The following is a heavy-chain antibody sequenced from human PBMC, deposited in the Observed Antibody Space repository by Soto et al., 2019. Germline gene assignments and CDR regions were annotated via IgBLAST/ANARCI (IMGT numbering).Heavy chain of an antibody. D-gene: IGHD5-12*01. J-gene: IGHJ4*02. CDR1: GGSIRSYY. CDR2: IYYSGST. V-gene: IGHV4-59*08. Sequence: QVQLQESGPGLVKPSETLSLTCTVSGGSIRSYYWSWIRQPPGKGLEWVGYIYYSGSTTYNPSLKSRLTISVDTSKNQFSLKLRSVTAADTAVYYCARLGRWLQALDSWGQGTLVTVSS. CDR3: ARLGRWLQALDS.